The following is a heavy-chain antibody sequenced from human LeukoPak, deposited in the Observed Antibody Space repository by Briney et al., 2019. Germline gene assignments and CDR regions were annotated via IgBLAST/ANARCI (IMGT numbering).Heavy chain of an antibody. Sequence: PGGSLRLSCAASGFTFSSYAMSWVRQAPGKGLEWVSAISGRGGSTYYADSVKGRFTISRDNSKNTLYLQMNSLRAEDTAVYYCAKARDFVVASYFDYWGQGTLVTVSS. J-gene: IGHJ4*02. D-gene: IGHD2-15*01. V-gene: IGHV3-23*01. CDR1: GFTFSSYA. CDR3: AKARDFVVASYFDY. CDR2: ISGRGGST.